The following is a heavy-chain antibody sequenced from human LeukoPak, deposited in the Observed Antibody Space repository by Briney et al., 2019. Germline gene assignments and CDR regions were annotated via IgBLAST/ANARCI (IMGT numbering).Heavy chain of an antibody. CDR2: ISAYNGNT. D-gene: IGHD6-19*01. Sequence: ASVKVSCKASGYTFTSYGISWLRQAPGQGLEWVGWISAYNGNTNYAQKLQGRVTMTTDTSTSTAYMELRSLRSDGTALYYCARDGSSGWYPLDYWGQGTLVTVCS. J-gene: IGHJ4*02. CDR1: GYTFTSYG. CDR3: ARDGSSGWYPLDY. V-gene: IGHV1-18*01.